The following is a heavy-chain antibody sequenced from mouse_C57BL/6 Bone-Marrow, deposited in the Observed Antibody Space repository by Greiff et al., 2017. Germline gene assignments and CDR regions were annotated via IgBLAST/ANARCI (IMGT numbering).Heavy chain of an antibody. Sequence: VQLQESGPELVKPGASVKISCKASGYAFSSSWMNWVKQRPGKGLEWIGRIYRGDGDTNYNGKFKGKATLTADKSSSTAYMQLSSLTSEDSAVYFCARRGDYYGSSSWFAYWGQGTLGTVSA. CDR3: ARRGDYYGSSSWFAY. D-gene: IGHD1-1*01. CDR1: GYAFSSSW. V-gene: IGHV1-82*01. CDR2: IYRGDGDT. J-gene: IGHJ3*01.